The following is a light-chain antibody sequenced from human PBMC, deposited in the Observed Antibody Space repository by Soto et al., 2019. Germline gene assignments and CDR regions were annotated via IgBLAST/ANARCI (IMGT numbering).Light chain of an antibody. CDR2: DVG. CDR3: SSNTGSSIVV. CDR1: SSDVGGYNY. J-gene: IGLJ2*01. V-gene: IGLV2-14*01. Sequence: QSALTQPASVSGSPGQSITLSCTGTSSDVGGYNYVSWYQQHPGKAPKLMIYDVGNRPSGVSHRFSGSKSGNTASLTISGLHDEDEADYSCSSNTGSSIVVFGGGTKVTVL.